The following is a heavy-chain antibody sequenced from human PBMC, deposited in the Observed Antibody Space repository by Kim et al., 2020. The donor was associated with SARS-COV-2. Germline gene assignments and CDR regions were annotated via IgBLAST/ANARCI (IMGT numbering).Heavy chain of an antibody. J-gene: IGHJ4*02. CDR3: ARLGSSSWFNDF. CDR2: IKQDGSEK. CDR1: GFTFIIYW. Sequence: GGSLRLSCAASGFTFIIYWMSWVRQAPGKGLEWVANIKQDGSEKYYVDSVKGRFTISRDNAKNSVYLQMKSLRAEDTAVYYCARLGSSSWFNDFWGQGT. D-gene: IGHD6-13*01. V-gene: IGHV3-7*03.